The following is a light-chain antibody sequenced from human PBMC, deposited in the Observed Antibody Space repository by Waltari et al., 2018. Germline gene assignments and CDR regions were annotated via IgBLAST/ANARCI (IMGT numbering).Light chain of an antibody. V-gene: IGLV4-69*01. CDR1: SDHRLYD. Sequence: QLVLTQSPSASASLGASVKIPCTLSSDHRLYDIAWHQQQRERGPRFLMRLNSDGSHTKGDGIPDRFSGSSSEAERYLIISSLQYEDEADYYCQTWDPYIVVFGGGTKLTVL. J-gene: IGLJ2*01. CDR3: QTWDPYIVV. CDR2: LNSDGSH.